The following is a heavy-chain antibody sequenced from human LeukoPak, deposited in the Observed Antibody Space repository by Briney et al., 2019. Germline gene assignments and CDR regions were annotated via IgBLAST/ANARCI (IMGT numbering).Heavy chain of an antibody. CDR2: ISSSSSTI. Sequence: GGSLRLSCAASGFTFSSYSMNWVRQAPGKGLEWVSYISSSSSTIYYADSVKGRFTISRDNAKNSLYLQMSSLRSEDTAVYYCARDGPQTYYYDSSGQGWFDPWGQGTLVTVSS. CDR3: ARDGPQTYYYDSSGQGWFDP. D-gene: IGHD3-22*01. J-gene: IGHJ5*02. CDR1: GFTFSSYS. V-gene: IGHV3-48*01.